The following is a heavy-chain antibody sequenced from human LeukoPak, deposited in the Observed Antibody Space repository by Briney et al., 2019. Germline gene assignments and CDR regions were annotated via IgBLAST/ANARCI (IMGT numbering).Heavy chain of an antibody. Sequence: ASVKVSCKASGYTFTSYYMHWVRQAPGQGLEWMGIINSSGGSTSYAQKFQGRVTMTRDMSTSTVYMELSSLRSEDTAVYYCARGFSLDGGVDYWGQGTLVTVSS. D-gene: IGHD2-15*01. V-gene: IGHV1-46*01. CDR3: ARGFSLDGGVDY. CDR1: GYTFTSYY. CDR2: INSSGGST. J-gene: IGHJ4*02.